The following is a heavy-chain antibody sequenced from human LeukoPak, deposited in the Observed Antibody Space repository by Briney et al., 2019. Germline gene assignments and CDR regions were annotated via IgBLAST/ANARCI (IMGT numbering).Heavy chain of an antibody. D-gene: IGHD3-10*01. V-gene: IGHV3-23*01. CDR3: AKVMGSGSYYRGPFDY. Sequence: GGSLSLSCAASGFTFSSYAMSWVRQAPGKGLEWVSAISGSGGSTYYADSVKGRITISRDNSKNTLYLQMNSLRAEDTAVYYCAKVMGSGSYYRGPFDYWGQGTLVTVSS. CDR2: ISGSGGST. J-gene: IGHJ4*02. CDR1: GFTFSSYA.